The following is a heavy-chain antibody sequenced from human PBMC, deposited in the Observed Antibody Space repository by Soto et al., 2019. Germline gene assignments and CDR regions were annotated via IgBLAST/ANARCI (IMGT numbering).Heavy chain of an antibody. CDR3: AGWGSSPSLYYSYYYGMDV. D-gene: IGHD6-6*01. CDR2: IIPIFGTA. Sequence: QVQLVQSGAEVKKPGSSVKVSCKASGGTFSSYAISWVRQAPGQGLEWMGGIIPIFGTANYAQKFQGRVKISADESTSTAYMELSSLRSEDTAVYYCAGWGSSPSLYYSYYYGMDVWGQGTTVTVSS. V-gene: IGHV1-69*12. CDR1: GGTFSSYA. J-gene: IGHJ6*02.